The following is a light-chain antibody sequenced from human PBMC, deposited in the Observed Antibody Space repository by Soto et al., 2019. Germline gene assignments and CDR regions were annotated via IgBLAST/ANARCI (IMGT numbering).Light chain of an antibody. CDR3: QQYGSSPRT. CDR2: GAS. J-gene: IGKJ1*01. V-gene: IGKV3-20*01. CDR1: QSVSSNF. Sequence: EIVMTQSPATLSVSPGERATLSCRASQSVSSNFLAWYQEKPGQGPRLLIYGASTRATGISDRFSGSGSGTDFSLTIYTLEPEDCAVYYCQQYGSSPRTFGQGTKVDIK.